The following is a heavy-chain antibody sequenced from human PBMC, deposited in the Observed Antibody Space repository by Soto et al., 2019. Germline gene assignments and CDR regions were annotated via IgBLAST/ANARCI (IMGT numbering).Heavy chain of an antibody. V-gene: IGHV4-34*01. CDR1: GGSFSGYY. Sequence: LSLTCAVYGGSFSGYYWSWIRQPPGKGLEWIGEINHSGSTNYNPSLKSRVTISVDTSKNQFSLKLSSVTAADTAVYYCARVPSRYGSGSYYRKVGWFDPWGQGTLVTVSS. D-gene: IGHD3-10*01. CDR3: ARVPSRYGSGSYYRKVGWFDP. CDR2: INHSGST. J-gene: IGHJ5*02.